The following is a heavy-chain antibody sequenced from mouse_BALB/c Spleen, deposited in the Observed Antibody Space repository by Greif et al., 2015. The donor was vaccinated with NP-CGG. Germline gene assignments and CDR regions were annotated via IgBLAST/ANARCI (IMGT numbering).Heavy chain of an antibody. CDR1: GDSITSGY. CDR2: ISYSGST. D-gene: IGHD1-1*02. J-gene: IGHJ4*01. V-gene: IGHV3-8*02. Sequence: ESGPSLVKPSQTLSLTCSVTGDSITSGYWNWIRKFPGNKLECMGYISYSGSTYYNPSLKSRISITRDTSKNQYYLQLNSVTTEDTATYYCARRGGSLYAMDYWGQGTSVTVSS. CDR3: ARRGGSLYAMDY.